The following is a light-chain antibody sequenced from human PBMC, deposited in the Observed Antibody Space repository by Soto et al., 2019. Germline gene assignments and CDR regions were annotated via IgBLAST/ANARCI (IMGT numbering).Light chain of an antibody. J-gene: IGKJ3*01. CDR3: LQKYFYPYT. CDR1: QGSRND. CDR2: AAS. Sequence: AIQMTQSPSSLSASVGDRVTITCRASQGSRNDLDWFQQKPGKAPKPLIYAASNLQSGVPARFSGSGSGTDFTLTISSLQPEHSATYYCLQKYFYPYTFGPGTKVDIK. V-gene: IGKV1-6*01.